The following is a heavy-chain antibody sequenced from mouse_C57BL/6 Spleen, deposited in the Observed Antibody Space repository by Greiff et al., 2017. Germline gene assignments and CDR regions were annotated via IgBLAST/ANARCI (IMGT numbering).Heavy chain of an antibody. Sequence: QVQLQQSGAELVKPGASVKMSCKASGYTFTSYWITWVKQSPGQGLEWIGDICTGGGSTNYNETFKSKATLTVDKSSSTAYMQLSSLTSEDSAVYYCARVELLYPFAYGGQGTLVTVSA. CDR2: ICTGGGST. D-gene: IGHD2-12*01. V-gene: IGHV1-55*01. CDR3: ARVELLYPFAY. J-gene: IGHJ3*01. CDR1: GYTFTSYW.